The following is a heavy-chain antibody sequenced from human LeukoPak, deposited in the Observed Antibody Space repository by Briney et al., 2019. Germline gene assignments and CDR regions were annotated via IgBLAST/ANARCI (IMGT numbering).Heavy chain of an antibody. V-gene: IGHV3-23*01. CDR3: ARDGDSGSYRWEAFDI. J-gene: IGHJ3*02. CDR1: GFTFNSYA. D-gene: IGHD1-26*01. CDR2: TSGSGGST. Sequence: GGSLRLSCAASGFTFNSYAMSWVRQAPGKGLEWVSATSGSGGSTYYADSVKGRFTISRDTSKYTLYLHMNSLRAEDTAVYYCARDGDSGSYRWEAFDIWGQGTMVTVSS.